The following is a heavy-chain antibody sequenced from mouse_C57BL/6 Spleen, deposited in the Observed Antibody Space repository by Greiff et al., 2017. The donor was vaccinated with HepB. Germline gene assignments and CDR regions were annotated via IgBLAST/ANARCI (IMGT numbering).Heavy chain of an antibody. V-gene: IGHV1-82*01. CDR3: ARYHGNYEGVEY. CDR2: IYPGDGDT. D-gene: IGHD2-1*01. Sequence: VQLQQSGPELVKPGASVKISCKASGYAFSSSWMNWVKQRPGKGLEWIGRIYPGDGDTNYNGKFKGKATLTADKSSSTAYMQLSSLTSEDSAVYFCARYHGNYEGVEYWGQGTTLTVSS. CDR1: GYAFSSSW. J-gene: IGHJ2*01.